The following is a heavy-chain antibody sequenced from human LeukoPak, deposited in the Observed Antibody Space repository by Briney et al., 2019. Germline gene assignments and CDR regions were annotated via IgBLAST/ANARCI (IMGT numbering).Heavy chain of an antibody. J-gene: IGHJ4*02. CDR1: GYTFTDYY. V-gene: IGHV1-2*02. Sequence: GASVKVSCKASGYTFTDYYMHWVRQAPGQGLEWMGWINPNSGGTNYAQKFQGRVTMTRDTSISTAYMELSRLRSDDTAVYYCARFWGYDFGDLYFDYWGQGTLVTVSS. D-gene: IGHD3-10*01. CDR2: INPNSGGT. CDR3: ARFWGYDFGDLYFDY.